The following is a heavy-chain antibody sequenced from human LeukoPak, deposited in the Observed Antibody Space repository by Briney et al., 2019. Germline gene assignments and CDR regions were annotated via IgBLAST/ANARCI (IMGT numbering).Heavy chain of an antibody. V-gene: IGHV1-2*06. D-gene: IGHD3-10*01. J-gene: IGHJ5*02. CDR3: ARGVRGDYWFDP. CDR2: INPNSGGT. CDR1: GYTFTGYH. Sequence: ASVQASCKASGYTFTGYHLHWVRQAPGQGLEWMGRINPNSGGTNYAQKFQGRVTMTRDTSTSKAYMELSRLRSDDTAVYYCARGVRGDYWFDPWGQGTLVTVSS.